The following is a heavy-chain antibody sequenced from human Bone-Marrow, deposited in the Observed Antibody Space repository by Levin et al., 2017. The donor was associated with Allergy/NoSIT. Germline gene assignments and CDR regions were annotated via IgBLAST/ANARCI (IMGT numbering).Heavy chain of an antibody. V-gene: IGHV3-30*18. D-gene: IGHD6-13*01. CDR1: GFTFNNYA. Sequence: GESLKISCAASGFTFNNYAMHWVRQAPGKGLEWVAGVSDDGGNKHYADSVKGRVAISRDNSKNTVYLQMNSLRPEDTAAYYCAKGSSWFDYWGRGTLVTVSS. J-gene: IGHJ5*01. CDR2: VSDDGGNK. CDR3: AKGSSWFDY.